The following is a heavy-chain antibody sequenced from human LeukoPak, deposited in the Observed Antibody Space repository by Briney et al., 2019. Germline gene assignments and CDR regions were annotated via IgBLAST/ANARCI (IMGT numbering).Heavy chain of an antibody. J-gene: IGHJ4*02. CDR1: GYSISSGYY. V-gene: IGHV4-38-2*02. D-gene: IGHD6-6*01. CDR3: ASTRPR. CDR2: IYHSGST. Sequence: SETLSLTXTVSGYSISSGYYWDWIRQPPGKGLEWIGSIYHSGSTYYNPSLKSRVTISVDTSKNQFSLKLSSVTAADTAVYYCASTRPRWGQGTLVTVSS.